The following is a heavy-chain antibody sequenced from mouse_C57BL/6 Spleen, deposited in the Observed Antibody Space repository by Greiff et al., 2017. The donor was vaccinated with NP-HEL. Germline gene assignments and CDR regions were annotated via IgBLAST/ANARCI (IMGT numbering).Heavy chain of an antibody. CDR3: TTTRLLEFAY. D-gene: IGHD2-3*01. V-gene: IGHV14-1*01. CDR1: GFTFTDYY. CDR2: IDPEDGDT. Sequence: EVQLKESGAELVRPGASVKLSCTASGFTFTDYYMHWVKQRPEQGLEWIGRIDPEDGDTEYAPKFQGKATMTVDTSSNTAYLQLSSLTSEDTAVYYCTTTRLLEFAYWGQGTLVTVSA. J-gene: IGHJ3*01.